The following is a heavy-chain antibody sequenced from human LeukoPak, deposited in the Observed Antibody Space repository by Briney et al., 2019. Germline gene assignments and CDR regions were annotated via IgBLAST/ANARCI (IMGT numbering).Heavy chain of an antibody. CDR1: GFTFSSYA. CDR3: AKYSSGWYVQYYFDY. CDR2: ISGSGGST. Sequence: PGGSLRLSCAASGFTFSSYAMSWVRQAPGKGLEWVSAISGSGGSTYYADSVKGRFTISRDNSKNTLYLQMNSLRAEDTAVCYCAKYSSGWYVQYYFDYWGQGTLVTVSS. V-gene: IGHV3-23*01. J-gene: IGHJ4*02. D-gene: IGHD6-19*01.